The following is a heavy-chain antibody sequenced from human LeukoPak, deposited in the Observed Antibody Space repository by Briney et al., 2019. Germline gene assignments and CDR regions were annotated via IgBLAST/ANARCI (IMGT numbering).Heavy chain of an antibody. J-gene: IGHJ4*02. CDR2: IYYSGST. D-gene: IGHD3-22*01. V-gene: IGHV4-61*08. CDR1: GFSLNTRGMC. Sequence: SGPALVKPTQTLTLTCTFSGFSLNTRGMCVSWIRQPPGKGLEWIGYIYYSGSTNYNPSLKSRVTISVDTSKNQFSLKLSSVTAADTAVYYCARVGGRSGYYWFDYWGQGTLVTVSS. CDR3: ARVGGRSGYYWFDY.